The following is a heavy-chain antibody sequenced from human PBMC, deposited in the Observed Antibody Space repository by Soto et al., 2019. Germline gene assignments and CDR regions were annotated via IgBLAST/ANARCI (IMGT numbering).Heavy chain of an antibody. Sequence: SETLSLTCTVSGGSVSGDTHCWSWIRQPPGKRLEWIGFIYSSGSTNYNPSLKSRVTMSVDTSKNQFSLKLRSVIVADTAVYRCARFVRSCSGTTCYTRADVWGQGTTVTVSS. V-gene: IGHV4-61*01. CDR2: IYSSGST. J-gene: IGHJ6*02. D-gene: IGHD2-2*02. CDR1: GGSVSGDTHC. CDR3: ARFVRSCSGTTCYTRADV.